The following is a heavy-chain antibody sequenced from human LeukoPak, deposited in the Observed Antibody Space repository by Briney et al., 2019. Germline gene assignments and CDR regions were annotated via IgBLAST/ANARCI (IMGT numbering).Heavy chain of an antibody. V-gene: IGHV3-74*01. D-gene: IGHD4-17*01. CDR1: GFTFSNYW. CDR2: IDSDGSST. J-gene: IGHJ4*02. CDR3: ARGLLELDHGDYRLDY. Sequence: TGGSLRLSCTASGFTFSNYWMHWVRQAPGKGLVWVSRIDSDGSSTIYADSVKGRFTISRDNAKNTLYLQMSSLRAEDTAVYYCARGLLELDHGDYRLDYWGQGTLVTVSS.